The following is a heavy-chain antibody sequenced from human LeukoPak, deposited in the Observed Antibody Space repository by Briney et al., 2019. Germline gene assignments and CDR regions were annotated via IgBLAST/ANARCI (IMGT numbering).Heavy chain of an antibody. V-gene: IGHV3-7*03. Sequence: PGGSLRLSCAVSGLTLSNVWMNWARQAPGKGLEWVASINHNGNVSYYVDSVKGRFTISRDNAKNSLYLQMSNLRAEDTAVYFCARGGGLDVWGQGATVTVSS. CDR1: GLTLSNVW. D-gene: IGHD3-16*01. CDR2: INHNGNVS. J-gene: IGHJ6*02. CDR3: ARGGGLDV.